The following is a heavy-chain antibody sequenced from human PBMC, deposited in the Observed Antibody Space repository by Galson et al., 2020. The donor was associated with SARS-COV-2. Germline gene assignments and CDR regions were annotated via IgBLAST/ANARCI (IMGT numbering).Heavy chain of an antibody. D-gene: IGHD6-13*01. CDR3: ARATRILPQQLWYFDL. J-gene: IGHJ2*01. V-gene: IGHV4-34*01. CDR2: INHSGTT. CDR1: GGSLSGYY. Sequence: SETLSLTCAVYGGSLSGYYWSWIRQSPGKGLECIGEINHSGTTNYNPSLKSRVTISIDTSNNQFSLKLSSLTAADTAVYYCARATRILPQQLWYFDLWGRGTLVTVSS.